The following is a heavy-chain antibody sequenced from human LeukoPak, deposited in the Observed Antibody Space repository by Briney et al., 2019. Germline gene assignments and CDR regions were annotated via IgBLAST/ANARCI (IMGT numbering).Heavy chain of an antibody. D-gene: IGHD1-26*01. Sequence: GGSLRLSCAASGFTFTTYWMHWVRQAPGKGLVWVSRINSDGSSTSYADSVKGRFTISRDNAKNTLYLQMNSLRAEDTAVYYCARIIVGATTSAFDYWGQGTLVTVSS. V-gene: IGHV3-74*01. CDR2: INSDGSST. CDR3: ARIIVGATTSAFDY. CDR1: GFTFTTYW. J-gene: IGHJ4*02.